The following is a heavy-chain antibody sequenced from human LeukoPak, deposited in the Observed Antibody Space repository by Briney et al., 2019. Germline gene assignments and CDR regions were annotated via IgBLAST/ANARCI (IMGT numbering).Heavy chain of an antibody. CDR3: ASVMTTVVQFDY. CDR1: GYSISSGYY. V-gene: IGHV4-38-2*02. J-gene: IGHJ4*02. CDR2: IYHSGST. D-gene: IGHD4-23*01. Sequence: SETLSLTCTVSGYSISSGYYWGWIRQPPGKGMEWIGSIYHSGSTYYNPSLKSRVTISVDTSKNQFSLKLSSVTAADTAVYYCASVMTTVVQFDYWGQGTLVTVSS.